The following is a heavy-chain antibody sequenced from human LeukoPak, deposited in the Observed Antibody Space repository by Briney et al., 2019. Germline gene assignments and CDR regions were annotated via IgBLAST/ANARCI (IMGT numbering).Heavy chain of an antibody. V-gene: IGHV3-30*03. D-gene: IGHD3-9*01. CDR2: ISFDASSE. CDR1: GFPFSSYG. Sequence: GRSLRLSCAASGFPFSSYGMHWVRQIPGKGLEWVALISFDASSEYYADSVKGRFTISRDNSKNTLYLQMTSLRTEDTAVYYCASYDILAGYHYPFDLWGQGTLVTASS. CDR3: ASYDILAGYHYPFDL. J-gene: IGHJ4*02.